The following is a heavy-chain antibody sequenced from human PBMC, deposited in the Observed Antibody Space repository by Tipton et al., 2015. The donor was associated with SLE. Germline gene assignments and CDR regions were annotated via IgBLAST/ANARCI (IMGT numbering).Heavy chain of an antibody. CDR2: IYYSGST. CDR3: ARHSGSYTDAFDI. CDR1: GGSISSYY. J-gene: IGHJ3*02. Sequence: GLVKPSETLSLTCTVSGGSISSYYWSWIRQPPGKGLEWIGYIYYSGSTNYNPSLKSRVTISVDTSKNQFSLKLSSVTAADTAVYYCARHSGSYTDAFDIWGQGTMVTVSS. V-gene: IGHV4-59*08. D-gene: IGHD1-26*01.